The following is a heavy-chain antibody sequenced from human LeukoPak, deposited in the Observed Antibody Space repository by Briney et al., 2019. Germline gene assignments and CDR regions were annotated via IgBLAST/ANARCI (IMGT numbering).Heavy chain of an antibody. Sequence: SETLSLTCTVSGGSISSSSYYWGWIRQPPGKGLEWIGSISYSGSTYYNPSLKSRVTISVDTSKNQFSLKLSSVTAADTAVYYCASKPSYGNYVFVPWGQGTLVTVSS. V-gene: IGHV4-39*01. CDR1: GGSISSSSYY. J-gene: IGHJ5*02. D-gene: IGHD4-11*01. CDR3: ASKPSYGNYVFVP. CDR2: ISYSGST.